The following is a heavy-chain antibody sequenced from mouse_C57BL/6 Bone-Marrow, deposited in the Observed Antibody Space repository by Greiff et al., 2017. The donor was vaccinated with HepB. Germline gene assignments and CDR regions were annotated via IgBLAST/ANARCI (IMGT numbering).Heavy chain of an antibody. CDR3: ATLGGY. CDR1: GYTFTSYD. D-gene: IGHD4-1*01. CDR2: IYPRDGST. Sequence: VQVVESGPELVKPGASVKLSCKASGYTFTSYDINWVKQRPGQGLEWIGWIYPRDGSTKYNEKFKGKATLTVDTSSSTAYMELHSLTSEDSAVYFCATLGGYWGQGTTLTVSS. V-gene: IGHV1-85*01. J-gene: IGHJ2*01.